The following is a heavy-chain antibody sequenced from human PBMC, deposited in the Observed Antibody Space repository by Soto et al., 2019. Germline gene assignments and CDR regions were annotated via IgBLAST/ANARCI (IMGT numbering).Heavy chain of an antibody. J-gene: IGHJ5*02. V-gene: IGHV1-8*01. CDR1: GYTFTSYD. D-gene: IGHD3-10*01. CDR3: ARRRTYYYGPGFDP. CDR2: MNPNSGNT. Sequence: ASVKVSCKASGYTFTSYDINWVRQATGQGLEWMGWMNPNSGNTGYAQKFQGRVTMTRNTSISTAYMELSSLRSEDTAVYYCARRRTYYYGPGFDPWGQGTLVTVSS.